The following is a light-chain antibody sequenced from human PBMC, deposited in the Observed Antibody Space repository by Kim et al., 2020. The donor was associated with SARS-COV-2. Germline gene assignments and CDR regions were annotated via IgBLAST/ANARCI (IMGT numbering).Light chain of an antibody. CDR2: DVS. V-gene: IGLV2-11*01. CDR1: SSDVGGYNY. Sequence: PGQSVTISCTGTSSDVGGYNYVSWYQQHPGKAPKLMIYDVSKRPSVVPDRFSGSKSGNTASLTISGLQAEDEADYYCCSYAGSYWVFGGGTKLTVL. CDR3: CSYAGSYWV. J-gene: IGLJ3*02.